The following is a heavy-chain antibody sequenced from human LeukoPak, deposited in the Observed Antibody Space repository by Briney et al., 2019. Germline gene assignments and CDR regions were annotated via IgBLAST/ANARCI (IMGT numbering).Heavy chain of an antibody. V-gene: IGHV3-23*01. D-gene: IGHD3-22*01. Sequence: GGSLRLSCAASGFTFSSYAMNWVRQAPGKGLEWVSAISGSGGSTYYADSVKGRFTISRDNAKNSLYLQMNSLRAEDTAVYYCARGMGYDSSGYYYRDFDYWGQGTLVTVSS. CDR1: GFTFSSYA. CDR3: ARGMGYDSSGYYYRDFDY. CDR2: ISGSGGST. J-gene: IGHJ4*02.